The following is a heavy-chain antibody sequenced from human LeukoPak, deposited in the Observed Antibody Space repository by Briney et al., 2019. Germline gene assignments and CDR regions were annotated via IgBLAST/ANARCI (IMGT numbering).Heavy chain of an antibody. CDR2: LDYSGTT. Sequence: SEALSLTCTVSGGSITRSKYYWGWIRQPPGKGLEWIGSLDYSGTTYYNPSLKSRVTISVDTSKNQFSLKLSSVTAADTAVYYCASLDTKYYYDSSPFDYWGQGTLVTVSS. CDR1: GGSITRSKYY. J-gene: IGHJ4*02. D-gene: IGHD3-22*01. CDR3: ASLDTKYYYDSSPFDY. V-gene: IGHV4-39*07.